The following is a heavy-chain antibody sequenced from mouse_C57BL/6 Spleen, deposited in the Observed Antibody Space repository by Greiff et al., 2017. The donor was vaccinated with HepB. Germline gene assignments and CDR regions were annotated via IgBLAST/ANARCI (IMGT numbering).Heavy chain of an antibody. V-gene: IGHV1-22*01. CDR2: INPNSGGT. CDR1: GYTFTDYN. D-gene: IGHD1-1*02. Sequence: EVQLQQSGPELVKPGASVKMSCKASGYTFTDYNMHWVRQSHGKSLEWIGYINPNSGGTSSNQKFKGKATLTVNKSSSTAYMELRSLTSEDSAVYYCAREDRVAHWYFDVWGTGTTVTVSS. CDR3: AREDRVAHWYFDV. J-gene: IGHJ1*03.